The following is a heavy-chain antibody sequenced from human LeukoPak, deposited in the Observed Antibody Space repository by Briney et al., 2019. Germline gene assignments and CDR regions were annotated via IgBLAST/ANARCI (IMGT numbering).Heavy chain of an antibody. V-gene: IGHV1-69*13. CDR3: ASSSKPGWFSGDF. D-gene: IGHD6-19*01. CDR1: GGTFSTYA. Sequence: VASVKVSCKTSGGTFSTYAISWVRQAPGQGLEWMGGIIPIFGTANYAQKFQGRVTITADESTSTAYMELTSLRSDDTAVFYCASSSKPGWFSGDFWGQGTLVTVSS. J-gene: IGHJ4*02. CDR2: IIPIFGTA.